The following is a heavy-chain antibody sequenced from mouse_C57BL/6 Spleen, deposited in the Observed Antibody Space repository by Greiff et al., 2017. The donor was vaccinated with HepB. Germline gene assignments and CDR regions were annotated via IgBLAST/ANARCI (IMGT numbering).Heavy chain of an antibody. CDR1: GFTFTDYY. CDR2: IRNKANGYTT. V-gene: IGHV7-3*01. CDR3: ARYEGRRGFDD. D-gene: IGHD3-1*01. Sequence: EVMLVESGGGLVQPGGSLSLSCAASGFTFTDYYMSWVRQPPGKALEWLGFIRNKANGYTTEYSASVKGRFTISRDNSQSILYLQMNALRAEDSAAYYCARYEGRRGFDDWGKGTTLTVSS. J-gene: IGHJ2*01.